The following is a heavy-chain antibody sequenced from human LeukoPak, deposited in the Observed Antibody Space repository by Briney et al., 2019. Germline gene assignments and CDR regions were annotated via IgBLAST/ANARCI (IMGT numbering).Heavy chain of an antibody. J-gene: IGHJ4*02. Sequence: GGSLRLSCAASGFTFSSYAMSWVRQAPGKGLEWVSAISGSGGSTYYADSGKGRFTISRDNSKNTLYLQMNSLRAEDTAVYYCAKIPYDFWSGYYGVWGQGTLVTVSS. D-gene: IGHD3-3*01. V-gene: IGHV3-23*01. CDR1: GFTFSSYA. CDR2: ISGSGGST. CDR3: AKIPYDFWSGYYGV.